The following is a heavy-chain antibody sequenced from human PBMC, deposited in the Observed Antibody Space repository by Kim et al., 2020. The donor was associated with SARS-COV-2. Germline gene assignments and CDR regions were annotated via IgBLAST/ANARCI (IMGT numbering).Heavy chain of an antibody. CDR3: ARDRTVTTFSYYYGMDV. Sequence: SETLSLTCAVYGGSFSGYYWSWIRQPPGKGLEWIGEINHSGSTNYNPSLKSRVTISVDTSKNQFSLKLSSVTAADTAVYYCARDRTVTTFSYYYGMDVWG. J-gene: IGHJ6*01. CDR2: INHSGST. D-gene: IGHD4-17*01. CDR1: GGSFSGYY. V-gene: IGHV4-34*01.